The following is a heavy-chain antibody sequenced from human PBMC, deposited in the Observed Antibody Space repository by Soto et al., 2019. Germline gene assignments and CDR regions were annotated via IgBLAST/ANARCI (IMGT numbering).Heavy chain of an antibody. V-gene: IGHV3-30*18. J-gene: IGHJ4*02. CDR3: AKGGRQWLVTSDFNY. Sequence: VQLVESGGGVVQPGRSLRLSCAASGFTFSDYAMHWVRQAPGKGLEWVAVVSHDGRNTHYADSVKGRFTISRDSSKNTVSREMTSLRAADTAVSYCAKGGRQWLVTSDFNYWGQGALVTVSS. D-gene: IGHD6-19*01. CDR2: VSHDGRNT. CDR1: GFTFSDYA.